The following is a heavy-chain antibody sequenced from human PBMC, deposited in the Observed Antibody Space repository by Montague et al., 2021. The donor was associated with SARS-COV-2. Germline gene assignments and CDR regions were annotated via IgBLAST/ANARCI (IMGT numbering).Heavy chain of an antibody. D-gene: IGHD3-22*01. J-gene: IGHJ4*02. CDR2: IYYSGXT. V-gene: IGHV4-39*07. Sequence: SETLSLTCTVSVGSISSSNYYWGWIRQPPGKALEWIGSIYYSGXTXYXXXXKXRVTMSVDTSENQFSLKLSSVTAADTAVYYCARDGFYYDRSGPSSFDYWGQGTLVTVSS. CDR1: VGSISSSNYY. CDR3: ARDGFYYDRSGPSSFDY.